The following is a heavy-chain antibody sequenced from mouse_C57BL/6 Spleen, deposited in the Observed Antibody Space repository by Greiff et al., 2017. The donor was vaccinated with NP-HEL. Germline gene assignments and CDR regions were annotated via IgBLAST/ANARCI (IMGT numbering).Heavy chain of an antibody. CDR1: GFTFSSYA. Sequence: EVMLVESGEGLVKPGGSLKLSCAASGFTFSSYAMSWVRQTPEKRLEWVAYISSGGDYIYYADTVKGRFTISRDNARNTLYLQMSSLKSEDTAMYYCTRDGGVYQFAYWGQGTLVTVSA. D-gene: IGHD2-3*01. CDR2: ISSGGDYI. J-gene: IGHJ3*01. CDR3: TRDGGVYQFAY. V-gene: IGHV5-9-1*02.